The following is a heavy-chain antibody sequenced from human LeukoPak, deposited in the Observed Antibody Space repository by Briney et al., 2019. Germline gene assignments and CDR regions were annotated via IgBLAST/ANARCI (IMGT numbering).Heavy chain of an antibody. CDR3: AHTARSDYYYYYYMDV. D-gene: IGHD2-15*01. Sequence: TLSLTCTVSGGSISSYYWSWIRQPPGKALEWLALIYWNDDKRYSPSLKSRLTITKDTSKNQVVLTMTNMDPVDTATYYCAHTARSDYYYYYYMDVWGKGTTVTVSS. CDR1: GGSISSYYW. V-gene: IGHV2-5*01. CDR2: IYWNDDK. J-gene: IGHJ6*03.